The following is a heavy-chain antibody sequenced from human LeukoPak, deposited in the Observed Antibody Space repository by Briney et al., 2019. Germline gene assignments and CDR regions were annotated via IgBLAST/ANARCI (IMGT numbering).Heavy chain of an antibody. D-gene: IGHD6-19*01. V-gene: IGHV3-7*01. CDR2: IKQDGSEK. Sequence: GGSLRLSCAASGFTFSSYWMSWVRQAPGKGLEWVANIKQDGSEKYYVDSVKGRFTISRDNAKNSLYLQMNSLRAEDTAVYYCARGFRGWYAEGFDYWGQGTPVTVSS. CDR3: ARGFRGWYAEGFDY. J-gene: IGHJ4*02. CDR1: GFTFSSYW.